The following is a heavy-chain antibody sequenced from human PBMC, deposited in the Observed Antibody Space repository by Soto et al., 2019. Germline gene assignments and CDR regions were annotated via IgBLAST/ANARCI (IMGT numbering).Heavy chain of an antibody. CDR2: IYYSGST. J-gene: IGHJ6*03. Sequence: NPSETLSLTCTVSGGSISSGGYYWSWIRQHPGKGLEWIGYIYYSGSTYYNPSLKSRVTISVDTSKNQFSLKLSSVTAADTAVYYRARSNIVATIRSNYYMDVWGKGTTVTVSS. CDR3: ARSNIVATIRSNYYMDV. V-gene: IGHV4-31*03. CDR1: GGSISSGGYY. D-gene: IGHD5-12*01.